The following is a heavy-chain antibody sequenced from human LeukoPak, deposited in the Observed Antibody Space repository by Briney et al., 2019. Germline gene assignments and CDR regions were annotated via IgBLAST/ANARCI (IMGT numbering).Heavy chain of an antibody. D-gene: IGHD4/OR15-4a*01. CDR3: ARGKVPTTPLYGMDV. CDR1: GGSFSGYY. V-gene: IGHV4-34*01. CDR2: INHRGST. J-gene: IGHJ6*02. Sequence: PSETLSLTCAVYGGSFSGYYWSWIRQPPGKGLEWIGEINHRGSTNYNPSLKSRVTISVDTSKNQFSLKLSSVTAADTAVYYFARGKVPTTPLYGMDVWGQGTTVTVSS.